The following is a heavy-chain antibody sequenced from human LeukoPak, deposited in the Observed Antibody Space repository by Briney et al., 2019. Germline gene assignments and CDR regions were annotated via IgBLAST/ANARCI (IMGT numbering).Heavy chain of an antibody. CDR1: GFTFSSYW. CDR3: AREDVEYSSSSGDY. Sequence: GGSLRLSCAASGFTFSSYWMSWVRQAPGKGLEWVANIKQDGSEKYYVDSVKGRFTISRDNAKNSLYLQMNSLRAEDTAVYYCAREDVEYSSSSGDYWGQGTLVTVSS. CDR2: IKQDGSEK. J-gene: IGHJ4*02. V-gene: IGHV3-7*01. D-gene: IGHD6-6*01.